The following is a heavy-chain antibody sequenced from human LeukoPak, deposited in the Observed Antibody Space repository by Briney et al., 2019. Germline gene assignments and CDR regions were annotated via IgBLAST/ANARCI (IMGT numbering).Heavy chain of an antibody. CDR2: ISGSGSSI. CDR3: ARDMGYCSSSNCYTYYLDY. V-gene: IGHV3-48*04. CDR1: GFTFTSYP. J-gene: IGHJ4*02. D-gene: IGHD2-2*01. Sequence: GGSLRLSCAGSGFTFTSYPMNWVRQAPGKGLEWVSYISGSGSSIYYADSVKGRFTISRDNAKNSLYLQMNSLRGEDTAVYYCARDMGYCSSSNCYTYYLDYWGQGTLVTVSS.